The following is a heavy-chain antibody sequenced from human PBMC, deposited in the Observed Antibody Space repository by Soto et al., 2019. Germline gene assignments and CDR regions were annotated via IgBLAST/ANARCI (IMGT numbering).Heavy chain of an antibody. CDR1: GFIFSSYW. CDR2: IKQDGSDK. V-gene: IGHV3-7*01. J-gene: IGHJ4*02. Sequence: GGSLRLSCAASGFIFSSYWMSWVRQAPGKGLEWVANIKQDGSDKYYVDSVKGRFTISRDNAKNSLYLQMNSLRAEDTAVYYYARVSVLRYFDCLLYYFDYWGQGTLVTVSS. CDR3: ARVSVLRYFDCLLYYFDY. D-gene: IGHD3-9*01.